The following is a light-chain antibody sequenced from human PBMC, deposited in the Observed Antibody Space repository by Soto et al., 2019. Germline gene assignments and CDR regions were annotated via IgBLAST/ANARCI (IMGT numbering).Light chain of an antibody. CDR2: EVS. CDR1: SSDVGSYNV. CDR3: CSYAGSSSAYV. J-gene: IGLJ1*01. Sequence: ALTQPASVSGSPGQSITISCTGTSSDVGSYNVVSWYQQHPGKAPKLLIYEVSKRPSGVSDRFSGSKSGNTASLTISGLQAEDEADYHCCSYAGSSSAYVFGTGTKLTVL. V-gene: IGLV2-23*02.